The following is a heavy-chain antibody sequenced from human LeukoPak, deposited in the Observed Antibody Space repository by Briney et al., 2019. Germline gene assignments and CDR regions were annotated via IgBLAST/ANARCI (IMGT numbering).Heavy chain of an antibody. CDR3: AREVSVLLWFGESSSYYYYYMDV. V-gene: IGHV4-4*07. Sequence: SETLSLTCTVSGGSISSYYWSWIRQPAGKGLEWIGRIYTSGSTNYNPSLKSRVTMSVDTSKNQFSLKLSSVTAADTAVYYCAREVSVLLWFGESSSYYYYYMDVWGKGTTVTISS. J-gene: IGHJ6*03. CDR2: IYTSGST. D-gene: IGHD3-10*01. CDR1: GGSISSYY.